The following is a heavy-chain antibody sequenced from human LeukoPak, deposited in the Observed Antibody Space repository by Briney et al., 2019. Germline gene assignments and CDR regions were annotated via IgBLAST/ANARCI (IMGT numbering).Heavy chain of an antibody. V-gene: IGHV1-2*02. CDR2: INPNSGGT. Sequence: GASVKVSCKASGYTFTGYYMHWVRQAPGQGLEWMGWINPNSGGTNYAQKFRGRVTMTRDTSISTAYMELSRLRSDDTAVYYCARDRVQDCSGGSCYSNWFDPWGQGTLVTVSS. CDR1: GYTFTGYY. D-gene: IGHD2-15*01. CDR3: ARDRVQDCSGGSCYSNWFDP. J-gene: IGHJ5*02.